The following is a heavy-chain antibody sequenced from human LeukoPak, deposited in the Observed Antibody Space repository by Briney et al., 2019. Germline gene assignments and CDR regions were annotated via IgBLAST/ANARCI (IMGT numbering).Heavy chain of an antibody. V-gene: IGHV1-69*10. J-gene: IGHJ5*02. D-gene: IGHD3-3*01. CDR1: GGTFSSYA. CDR2: IIPILGIA. CDR3: ARGADYDFWSGYHITASWFDP. Sequence: SVKVSCKASGGTFSSYAISWVRQAPGQGLEWMAGIIPILGIANYAQKFQGRVTITADKSTSTAYMQLSSLRAEDTAVYYCARGADYDFWSGYHITASWFDPWGQGTRVTVSS.